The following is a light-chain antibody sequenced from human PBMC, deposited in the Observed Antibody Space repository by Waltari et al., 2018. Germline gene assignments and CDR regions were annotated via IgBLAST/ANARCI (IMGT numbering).Light chain of an antibody. CDR1: QSVSSY. CDR2: SAS. CDR3: QQYNDRRT. V-gene: IGKV3-15*01. J-gene: IGKJ1*01. Sequence: EIVMTPSPATLSVSPGERATLSCRASQSVSSYVAWYQQKPGQAPRLLIYSASTRATGIPARFSGSGSGTEFTLTISSLQSEDFAVYYCQQYNDRRTFGQGTKVEI.